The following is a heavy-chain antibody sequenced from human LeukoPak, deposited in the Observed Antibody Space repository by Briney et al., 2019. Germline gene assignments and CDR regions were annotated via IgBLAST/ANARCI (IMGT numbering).Heavy chain of an antibody. CDR1: GFTFSSYG. D-gene: IGHD3-3*01. V-gene: IGHV3-30*18. J-gene: IGHJ4*02. Sequence: PGGSLRLSCAASGFTFSSYGMHWVRQAPGKGLEWVAVISYDGSNKYYADSVKGRFTISRDNSKNTLYLQMNSLRAEDTAVYYCAKANYDFWSGYSDPLFDYWGQGTLVTVSS. CDR2: ISYDGSNK. CDR3: AKANYDFWSGYSDPLFDY.